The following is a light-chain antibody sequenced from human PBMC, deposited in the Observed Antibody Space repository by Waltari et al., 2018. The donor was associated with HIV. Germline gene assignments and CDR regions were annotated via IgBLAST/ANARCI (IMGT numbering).Light chain of an antibody. V-gene: IGLV3-21*02. Sequence: SYLLAQPPSVSVAPGQTAILTCGGNNIGSKSVHWYLQKPGQAPLLIVYDDSDRPSWVPVRFSGSNSGNTAALTISGVEAGDEADYFCQVWDTGATEHVTFGGGTKLSVL. J-gene: IGLJ2*01. CDR2: DDS. CDR3: QVWDTGATEHVT. CDR1: NIGSKS.